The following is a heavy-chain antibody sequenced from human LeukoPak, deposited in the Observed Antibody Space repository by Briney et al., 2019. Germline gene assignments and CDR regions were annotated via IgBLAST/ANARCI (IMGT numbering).Heavy chain of an antibody. CDR1: GGSISSSSYY. CDR2: IYYSGST. Sequence: KTSETLSLTCTVSGGSISSSSYYWGWIRQPPGKGLEWNGSIYYSGSTYYNPSLKSRVTISVDTSKNQFSLKLSSVTAADTAVYYCARKNSHYFDYWGQGTLVTVSS. J-gene: IGHJ4*02. CDR3: ARKNSHYFDY. D-gene: IGHD2/OR15-2a*01. V-gene: IGHV4-39*01.